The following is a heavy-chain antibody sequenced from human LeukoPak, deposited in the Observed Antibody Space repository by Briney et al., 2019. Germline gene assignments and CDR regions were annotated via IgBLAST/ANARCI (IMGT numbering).Heavy chain of an antibody. J-gene: IGHJ3*02. V-gene: IGHV3-9*01. CDR2: INWNSGSV. CDR3: AKDRNYRDLDSLDI. CDR1: GFTFSRYW. Sequence: GGSLRLSCAASGFTFSRYWMHWVRQAPGKGLEWVSGINWNSGSVGYADSVKGRFTISRDNAKNSLSLQMNGLGVEDTALYYCAKDRNYRDLDSLDIWGQGTMVTVSS. D-gene: IGHD4-11*01.